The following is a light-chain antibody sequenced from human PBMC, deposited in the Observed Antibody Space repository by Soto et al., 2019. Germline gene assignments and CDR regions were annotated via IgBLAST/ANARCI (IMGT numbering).Light chain of an antibody. CDR1: SSDVGTYNF. V-gene: IGLV2-11*01. J-gene: IGLJ1*01. CDR2: DVT. Sequence: QSALTQPRSVSGSPGQSVTISCTGTSSDVGTYNFVSWYQQHPGKAPKFMIYDVTKRPSGVPDRFSGSKSGNTASLTISGLPAEDEADYYCCSYVGSYTSYVFGTGTKVTVL. CDR3: CSYVGSYTSYV.